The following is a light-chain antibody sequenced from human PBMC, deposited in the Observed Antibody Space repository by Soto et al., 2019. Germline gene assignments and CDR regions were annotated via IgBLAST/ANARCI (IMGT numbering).Light chain of an antibody. CDR1: SSDIGKYNY. J-gene: IGLJ2*01. CDR2: DVS. V-gene: IGLV2-14*01. CDR3: SSYTSSSTVI. Sequence: QSALTQPASVSGSPGRSITISCTGTSSDIGKYNYVSWYQQHPDKAPKLMIYDVSNRPSGVSNRFSGSKSGNTASLTISGLQAEDEADYYCSSYTSSSTVIFGGGTKLTVL.